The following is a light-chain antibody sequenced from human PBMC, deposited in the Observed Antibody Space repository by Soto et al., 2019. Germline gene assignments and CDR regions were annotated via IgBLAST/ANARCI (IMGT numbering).Light chain of an antibody. Sequence: EIVLTQSPATLSLSPGERATLSCRASQSVSSYLAWYQQKPGQAPRLLIYDASNRATGIPARFSGSGSGTDFTLTISSLEPEDFAVYYCQQRSSGPPVLTFGGGTKVESK. CDR1: QSVSSY. V-gene: IGKV3-11*01. CDR2: DAS. J-gene: IGKJ4*01. CDR3: QQRSSGPPVLT.